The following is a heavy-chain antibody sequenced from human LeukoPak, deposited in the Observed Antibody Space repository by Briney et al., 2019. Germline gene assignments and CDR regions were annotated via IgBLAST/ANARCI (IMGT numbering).Heavy chain of an antibody. D-gene: IGHD5-12*01. CDR2: INPNSGGT. CDR3: AAINPKEARGAIDY. J-gene: IGHJ4*02. V-gene: IGHV1-2*06. CDR1: GYTFTGYY. Sequence: ASVKVSCKASGYTFTGYYMHWVRQAPGQGLGWMGRINPNSGGTNYAQKFQGRVTMTRDTSISTAYMELSRLRSDDTAVYYCAAINPKEARGAIDYWGQGTLVTVSS.